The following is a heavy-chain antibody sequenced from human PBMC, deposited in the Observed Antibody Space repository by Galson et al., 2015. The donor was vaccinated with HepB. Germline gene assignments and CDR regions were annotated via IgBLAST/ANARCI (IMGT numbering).Heavy chain of an antibody. CDR2: ITPSSAAT. CDR1: GYTFTSHY. V-gene: IGHV1-46*03. CDR3: ARGTRVPAPMEGWWLDP. D-gene: IGHD2-2*01. J-gene: IGHJ5*02. Sequence: SVKVSCKASGYTFTSHYVHWLRQAPGQGLEWMGIITPSSAATRYQPRSQGRLTLRRDTSTNTVCMELSSLRSEDTAVYYCARGTRVPAPMEGWWLDPWGQGTLVTVSS.